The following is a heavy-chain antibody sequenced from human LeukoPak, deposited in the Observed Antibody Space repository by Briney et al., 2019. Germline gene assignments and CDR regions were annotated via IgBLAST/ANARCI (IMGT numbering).Heavy chain of an antibody. Sequence: SGPTLVNPTQTLTLTCTFSGFSLSTSGVSVGWVRQPPGKALEWLALIYWDDDKCYSPSLKSRLTITKDTSKNQVVLSMTNMGPVDTATYYCARGYYSSSGDYWGQGTLVTVSS. J-gene: IGHJ4*02. V-gene: IGHV2-5*02. CDR1: GFSLSTSGVS. CDR3: ARGYYSSSGDY. D-gene: IGHD2-15*01. CDR2: IYWDDDK.